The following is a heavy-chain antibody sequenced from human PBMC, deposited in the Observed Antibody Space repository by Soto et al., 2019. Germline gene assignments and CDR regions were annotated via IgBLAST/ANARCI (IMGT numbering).Heavy chain of an antibody. J-gene: IGHJ5*02. V-gene: IGHV3-30*03. D-gene: IGHD4-17*01. Sequence: LRLSCAASGFTFSSYGMHWVRQAPGRGLEWVAVISYDGSNKYYADSVKGRFTISRDNSKNTLYLQMNSLRAEDTAVYYCASGNDYGDYDHWFDPWGQGTLVTVSS. CDR1: GFTFSSYG. CDR3: ASGNDYGDYDHWFDP. CDR2: ISYDGSNK.